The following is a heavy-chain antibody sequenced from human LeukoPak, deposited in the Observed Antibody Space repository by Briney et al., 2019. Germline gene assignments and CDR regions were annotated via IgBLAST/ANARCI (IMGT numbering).Heavy chain of an antibody. V-gene: IGHV3-23*03. CDR3: AKPQLQGAFDI. Sequence: PGGSLRLSCAASGFTFSSYAMSWVRQAPGKGLEWVSIIYTGGSTYYVDSVKGRFTISRDNSKNTLYLQMNSLRAEDTAVYYCAKPQLQGAFDIWGQGTMVKVSS. CDR2: IYTGGST. D-gene: IGHD3-10*01. CDR1: GFTFSSYA. J-gene: IGHJ3*02.